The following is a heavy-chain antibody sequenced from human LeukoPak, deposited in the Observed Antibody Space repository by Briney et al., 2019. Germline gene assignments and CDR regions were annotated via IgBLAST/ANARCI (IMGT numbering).Heavy chain of an antibody. CDR3: ARWEGYSSSWSEGLFDY. CDR1: GYSMSSGYY. Sequence: PSETLSLTCSVSGYSMSSGYYWRWSRQPPGKGLEWIGTIYHSGRTYYNPSLKSRVTISVDTSKNQLSLRVSSVTAADTAVYYCARWEGYSSSWSEGLFDYWGQGTLVTVSS. J-gene: IGHJ4*02. D-gene: IGHD6-13*01. CDR2: IYHSGRT. V-gene: IGHV4-38-2*02.